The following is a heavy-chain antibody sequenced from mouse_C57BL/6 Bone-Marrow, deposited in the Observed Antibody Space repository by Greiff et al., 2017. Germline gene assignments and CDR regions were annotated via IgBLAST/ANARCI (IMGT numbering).Heavy chain of an antibody. CDR3: ARYLITSVMEYFDV. CDR2: ISYSGST. V-gene: IGHV3-8*01. CDR1: GYSITSDY. J-gene: IGHJ1*03. D-gene: IGHD1-1*01. Sequence: EVKLMESGPGLAKPSQTLSLTCSVTGYSITSDYWNWIRKFPGNKLEYMGYISYSGSTYYTHSLKSRISITRDTSKNQYYLQLNAVTTEDTATYYCARYLITSVMEYFDVWGTGTTVTVSS.